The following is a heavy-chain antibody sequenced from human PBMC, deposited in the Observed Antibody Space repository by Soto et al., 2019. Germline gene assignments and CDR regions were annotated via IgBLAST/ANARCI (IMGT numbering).Heavy chain of an antibody. D-gene: IGHD3-10*01. CDR3: ARANSFGKGYYFDY. J-gene: IGHJ4*02. CDR1: GGSISSGDYY. Sequence: SETLSLTCTVSGGSISSGDYYWSWIRQPPGKGLEWIGYIYYSGSTYYNPSLKSRVTISVDTSKNQFSLKLSSVTAADTAVYYCARANSFGKGYYFDYWGQGTLVTVS. CDR2: IYYSGST. V-gene: IGHV4-30-4*01.